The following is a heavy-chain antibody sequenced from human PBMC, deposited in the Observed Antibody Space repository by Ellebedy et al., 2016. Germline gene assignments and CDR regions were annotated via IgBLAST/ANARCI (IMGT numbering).Heavy chain of an antibody. Sequence: GESLKISXAASGFTFSSYSMNWVRQAPGKGLEWVSSISSSSSYIYYADSVKGRFTISRDNAKNSLYLQMNSLRAEDTAVYYCARARPSYDSSGYYSHDAFDIWGQGTMVTVSS. CDR1: GFTFSSYS. CDR2: ISSSSSYI. J-gene: IGHJ3*02. CDR3: ARARPSYDSSGYYSHDAFDI. V-gene: IGHV3-21*01. D-gene: IGHD3-22*01.